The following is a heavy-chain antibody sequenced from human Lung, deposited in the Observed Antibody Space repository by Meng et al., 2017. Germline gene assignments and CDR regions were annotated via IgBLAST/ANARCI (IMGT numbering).Heavy chain of an antibody. J-gene: IGHJ1*01. CDR1: GFTFSSYW. CDR2: ISGSGST. CDR3: ARGRGPHIVGH. V-gene: IGHV4-4*07. D-gene: IGHD3-16*02. Sequence: VQLEESGGGLVQPGGSLRLSCAASGFTFSSYWMHWVRQSPGKGLEWIGRISGSGSTNYSPSLNSRIAMSVDTSKKQISLTLTSVTAADTAVYYCARGRGPHIVGHWGQGTLVTVSS.